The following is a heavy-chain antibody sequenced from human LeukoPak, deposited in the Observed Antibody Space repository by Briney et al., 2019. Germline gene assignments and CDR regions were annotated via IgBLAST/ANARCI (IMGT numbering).Heavy chain of an antibody. CDR3: VRTLYYASGTYYRGSDY. Sequence: SQTLSLTCAISGDSVSSNNAAWNWIRQSPSRGLEWLGRTYYRPKWYYDYAVSVKSRVTFNPDTSKNLFSLQLNSVTPEDTAVYYCVRTLYYASGTYYRGSDYWGQGTLVTVSS. D-gene: IGHD3-10*01. CDR2: TYYRPKWYY. V-gene: IGHV6-1*01. J-gene: IGHJ4*02. CDR1: GDSVSSNNAA.